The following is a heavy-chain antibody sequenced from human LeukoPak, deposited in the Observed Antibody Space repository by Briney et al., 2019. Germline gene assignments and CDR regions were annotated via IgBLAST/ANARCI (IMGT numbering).Heavy chain of an antibody. D-gene: IGHD6-19*01. V-gene: IGHV3-20*01. Sequence: GGSLRLSCAASGFTFDDYGMSWVRQAPGKGLEWVSGINWNGGSTGYADSVKGRFTISRDNAKNSLYLQMNSLGAEDTALYHCARDLKQWLTTDAFDIWGQGTMVTVSS. CDR3: ARDLKQWLTTDAFDI. CDR2: INWNGGST. J-gene: IGHJ3*02. CDR1: GFTFDDYG.